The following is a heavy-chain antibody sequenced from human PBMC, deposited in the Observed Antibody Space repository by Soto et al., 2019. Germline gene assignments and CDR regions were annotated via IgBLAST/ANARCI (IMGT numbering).Heavy chain of an antibody. Sequence: GASVKVSCKASGYTFTSYAMHWVRQTPGQRLEWMGWINAGNGNTKYSQKFQGRVTITRDTSASTAYMELSSLRSEDTAVYYCARGSTLLRFLEWLFQLDYWGQGTLVTVSS. CDR3: ARGSTLLRFLEWLFQLDY. V-gene: IGHV1-3*01. D-gene: IGHD3-3*01. J-gene: IGHJ4*02. CDR2: INAGNGNT. CDR1: GYTFTSYA.